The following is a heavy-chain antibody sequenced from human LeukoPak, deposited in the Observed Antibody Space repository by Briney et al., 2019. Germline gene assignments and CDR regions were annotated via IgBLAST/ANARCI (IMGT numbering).Heavy chain of an antibody. CDR3: ARDVPYYDSSAHGAFDI. V-gene: IGHV4-59*12. CDR2: IYYSGST. Sequence: SETLSLTCTVSGGSISSCYWSWIRQPPGKGLEWIGYIYYSGSTNYNPSLKSRVTISVDTSKNQFSLKLSSVTAADTAVYYCARDVPYYDSSAHGAFDIWGQGTMVTVSS. D-gene: IGHD3-22*01. J-gene: IGHJ3*02. CDR1: GGSISSCY.